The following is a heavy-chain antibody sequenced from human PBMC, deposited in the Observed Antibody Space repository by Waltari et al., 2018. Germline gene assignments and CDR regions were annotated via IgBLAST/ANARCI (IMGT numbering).Heavy chain of an antibody. CDR1: GYTFTSYD. J-gene: IGHJ6*03. CDR3: ARGRRVRGVIITYYYYYMDV. Sequence: QVQLVQSGAEVKKPGASVKVSCKASGYTFTSYDTNWVRQATGQGLEWMGWMNPNSGNTGYAQKFQGRVTMTRNTSISTAYMELSSLRSEDTAVYYCARGRRVRGVIITYYYYYMDVWGKGTTVTVSS. D-gene: IGHD3-10*01. CDR2: MNPNSGNT. V-gene: IGHV1-8*01.